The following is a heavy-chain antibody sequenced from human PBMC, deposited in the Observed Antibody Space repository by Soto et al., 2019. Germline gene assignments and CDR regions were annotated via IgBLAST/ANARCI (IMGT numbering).Heavy chain of an antibody. Sequence: PGGSLRLSCAASGLTFENHGMHWVRQAPGKGLEWVAVISYDGRNEYYADSVKGRFTISRDNSKNALYLQMNSLRAEDTAVYYCVKERMEQYQVRPFFDYWGQGTLVTVSS. V-gene: IGHV3-30*18. D-gene: IGHD6-19*01. J-gene: IGHJ4*02. CDR3: VKERMEQYQVRPFFDY. CDR2: ISYDGRNE. CDR1: GLTFENHG.